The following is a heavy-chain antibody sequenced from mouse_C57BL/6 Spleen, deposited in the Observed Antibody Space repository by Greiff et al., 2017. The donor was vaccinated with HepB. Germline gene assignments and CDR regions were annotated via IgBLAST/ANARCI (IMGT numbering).Heavy chain of an antibody. CDR1: GYSFTGYY. CDR3: ARKYYGSSLYWYFDV. CDR2: INPSTGGT. D-gene: IGHD1-1*01. V-gene: IGHV1-42*01. J-gene: IGHJ1*03. Sequence: EVQLQQSGPELVKPGASVKISCKASGYSFTGYYMNWVKQSPEKSLEWIGEINPSTGGTTYNQKFKAKATLTVDKSYSTAYMQLKSLTSEDSAVYYCARKYYGSSLYWYFDVWGTGTTVTVSS.